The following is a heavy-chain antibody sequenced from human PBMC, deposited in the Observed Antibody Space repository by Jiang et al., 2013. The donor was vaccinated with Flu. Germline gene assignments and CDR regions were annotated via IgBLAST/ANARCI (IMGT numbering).Heavy chain of an antibody. V-gene: IGHV4-39*01. Sequence: GSGLVKPSETLSLTCTVSGGSISSSNYYWGWIRQSPGKSLEWIGSIYYSGSTYYNPSLKSRVTVSANTSKNQFSLRLSSVTAADTAVYYCARTHHMITMTIVAGFDYWGQGTLVTVSS. CDR3: ARTHHMITMTIVAGFDY. CDR1: GGSISSSNYY. J-gene: IGHJ4*02. CDR2: IYYSGST. D-gene: IGHD3-22*01.